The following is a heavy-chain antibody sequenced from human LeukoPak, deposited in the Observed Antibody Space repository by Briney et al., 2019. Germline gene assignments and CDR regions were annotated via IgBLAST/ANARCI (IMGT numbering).Heavy chain of an antibody. CDR2: ISGIGGST. V-gene: IGHV3-23*01. CDR1: GFTFSSYA. Sequence: GGSLRLSCAASGFTFSSYAMSWVRQAPGKGLEWVSAISGIGGSTYYADSVKGRFTISRDSSRNTLFLHMNTLRAEDTAIYYCAKDRTVGASYWYFDLWGRGTLVTVSS. D-gene: IGHD1-26*01. J-gene: IGHJ2*01. CDR3: AKDRTVGASYWYFDL.